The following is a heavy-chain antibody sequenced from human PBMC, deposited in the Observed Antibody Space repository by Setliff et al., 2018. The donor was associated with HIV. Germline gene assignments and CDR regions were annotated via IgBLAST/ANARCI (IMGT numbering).Heavy chain of an antibody. CDR2: MYHTGST. CDR3: ARHICGTTACYAVDV. V-gene: IGHV4-38-2*01. CDR1: GYSISSGCY. D-gene: IGHD2-2*01. J-gene: IGHJ3*01. Sequence: SETLSLTCAVSGYSISSGCYWGWIRQPPGKGLEWIGSMYHTGSTYYSPSLRSRVTISVDTSKNQVSLTLSSVTPADTAVYYCARHICGTTACYAVDVWGPGTMVTVS.